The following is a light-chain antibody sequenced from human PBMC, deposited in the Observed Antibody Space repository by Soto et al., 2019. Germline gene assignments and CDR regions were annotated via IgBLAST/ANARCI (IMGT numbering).Light chain of an antibody. CDR1: SSDVGGYNY. V-gene: IGLV2-11*01. CDR2: DVS. CDR3: CSYAGSYTHWV. Sequence: QSLLTQPRSVSGSPGQSVTISCTGTSSDVGGYNYVSWYQQHPGKAPKLMIYDVSKRPSGVPDRFSGSKSGNTASLTISGLQAEDEADYYCCSYAGSYTHWVFGGGTKVTVL. J-gene: IGLJ3*02.